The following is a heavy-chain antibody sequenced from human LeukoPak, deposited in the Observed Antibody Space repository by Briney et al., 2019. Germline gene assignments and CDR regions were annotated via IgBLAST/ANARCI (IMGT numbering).Heavy chain of an antibody. J-gene: IGHJ4*02. CDR1: GFTFSGAW. V-gene: IGHV3-74*01. D-gene: IGHD2-2*01. CDR3: ARVSGPGMNEYYHL. Sequence: GGSLRLSCAASGFTFSGAWMHWVRPAPGKGLMWVSRINDDGSSTRHADSVKGRFTISRDNAKNTLYLQMNSLRAEDTAVYYCARVSGPGMNEYYHLWGQGTLVTVSS. CDR2: INDDGSST.